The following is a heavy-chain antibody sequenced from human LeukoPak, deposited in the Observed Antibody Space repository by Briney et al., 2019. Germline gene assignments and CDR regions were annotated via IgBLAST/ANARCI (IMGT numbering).Heavy chain of an antibody. CDR2: IYSGGST. V-gene: IGHV3-53*01. CDR3: ANLPRGGY. Sequence: TGGSLRLSCAASGLTVSSSQMTWVRQAPGKGLEWVSIIYSGGSTYYADSVKGRFTISRDNSKNTLYLHINSLRVEDTAVYYCANLPRGGYWGQGTLVTVSS. D-gene: IGHD3-10*01. J-gene: IGHJ4*02. CDR1: GLTVSSSQ.